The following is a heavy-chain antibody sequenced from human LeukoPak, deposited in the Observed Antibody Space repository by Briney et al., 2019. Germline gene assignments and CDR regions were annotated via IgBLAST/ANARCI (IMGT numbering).Heavy chain of an antibody. CDR3: ARAYGTSWYYFVY. CDR1: GYTFTGYY. V-gene: IGHV1-2*02. CDR2: INPNSGGT. J-gene: IGHJ4*02. D-gene: IGHD6-13*01. Sequence: ASVKVSCKASGYTFTGYYMHWVRQATGQGLEWMGWINPNSGGTNYAQKFQGRVTMTRDTSISTAYMELTRLRSDDTAVYYCARAYGTSWYYFVYWGQGTLVTVSS.